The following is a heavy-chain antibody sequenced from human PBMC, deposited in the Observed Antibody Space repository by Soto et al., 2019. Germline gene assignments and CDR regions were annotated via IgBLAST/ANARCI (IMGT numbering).Heavy chain of an antibody. CDR2: ISANNGNT. J-gene: IGHJ5*02. Sequence: ASVKVSCKASGYAFTSYGISWVRQAPGQGLEWMGWISANNGNTNYAQKLQGRVTMTTDTSTSTAYMELMSLRSDDMALFYCARDSVYFWSGLRWFDPWGQGTLVTVSS. D-gene: IGHD3-3*01. V-gene: IGHV1-18*03. CDR1: GYAFTSYG. CDR3: ARDSVYFWSGLRWFDP.